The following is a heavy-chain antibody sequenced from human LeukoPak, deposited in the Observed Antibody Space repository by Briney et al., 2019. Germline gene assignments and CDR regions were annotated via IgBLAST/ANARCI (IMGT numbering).Heavy chain of an antibody. CDR2: IYYSGST. V-gene: IGHV4-39*01. CDR3: AKGDYFDY. CDR1: GGSISSSTYY. J-gene: IGHJ4*02. Sequence: PSETLSLTCTVSGGSISSSTYYWGWIRQPPGKGLEWIGGIYYSGSTYYNPSLKSRVTISVDTSRNQFSLNLSSVTAPDTAVYYCAKGDYFDYWGQGTLVTVSS.